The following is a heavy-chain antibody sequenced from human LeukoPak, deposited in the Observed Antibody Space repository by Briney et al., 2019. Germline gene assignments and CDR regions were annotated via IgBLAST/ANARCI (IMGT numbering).Heavy chain of an antibody. V-gene: IGHV5-51*01. CDR3: ARRRGNTIDY. CDR2: IYPGDSDT. D-gene: IGHD4-23*01. Sequence: EESLKISCKGSGYSFSSYWIVWVRQMPGKGLEWMGIIYPGDSDTRYSPSFEGQVTISADKSISTAYLQWSSLKASDTAIYYCARRRGNTIDYWGQGTLVTVSS. CDR1: GYSFSSYW. J-gene: IGHJ4*02.